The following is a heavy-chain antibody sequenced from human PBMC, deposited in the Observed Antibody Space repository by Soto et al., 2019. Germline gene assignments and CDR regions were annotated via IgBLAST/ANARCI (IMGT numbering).Heavy chain of an antibody. CDR3: ARDLRIADRPDSDYGMDV. D-gene: IGHD6-6*01. V-gene: IGHV3-21*01. J-gene: IGHJ6*02. Sequence: PGGSLRLSCAASGFTFSSYSLNWVRQAPGKGLEWVSSISSSSNYIYYADSMKGRFTISRDNAKNSLYLQMNSLRAEDTAVYYCARDLRIADRPDSDYGMDVWGQGTTVTVSS. CDR2: ISSSSNYI. CDR1: GFTFSSYS.